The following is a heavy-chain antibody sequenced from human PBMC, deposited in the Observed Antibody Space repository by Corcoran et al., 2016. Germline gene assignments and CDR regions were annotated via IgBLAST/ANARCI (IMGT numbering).Heavy chain of an antibody. CDR3: AREKFFGLGIAARGVGDY. Sequence: EVQLVESGGGLVQPGGSLRLSCAASGFTFSSYWMSWVRQAPGTGLQWVANIKQDGSEKYYVDSVKGRFTISRDNAKNSLYLQMNSLRAEDTAVYYCAREKFFGLGIAARGVGDYWGQGTLVTVSS. CDR1: GFTFSSYW. V-gene: IGHV3-7*01. J-gene: IGHJ4*02. CDR2: IKQDGSEK. D-gene: IGHD6-6*01.